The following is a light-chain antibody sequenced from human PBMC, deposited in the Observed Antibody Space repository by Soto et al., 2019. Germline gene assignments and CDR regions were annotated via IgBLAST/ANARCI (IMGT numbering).Light chain of an antibody. J-gene: IGKJ1*01. V-gene: IGKV3-20*01. CDR3: QQCGSSPWT. CDR2: GTS. CDR1: QSVSSSY. Sequence: ETVLTQSPGTLSLSPGERATLSCRASQSVSSSYLAWYQQKPGQAPRLLIYGTSSRATGIPDRFSGRGSGTDFTLTISGLEPEDSAVYYCQQCGSSPWTFGQGTKVEIK.